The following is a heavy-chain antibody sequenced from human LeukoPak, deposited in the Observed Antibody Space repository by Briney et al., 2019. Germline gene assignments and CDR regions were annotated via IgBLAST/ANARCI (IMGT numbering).Heavy chain of an antibody. J-gene: IGHJ4*02. Sequence: GGSLRLSCAASGFTFDDYAMHWVRQAPGKGLEWVSGISWNSGSIGYADSVKGRFTISRDNAKNSLYLQMNSLRAEDMALYYCARGVAVAVRSDYWGQGTLVTVSS. V-gene: IGHV3-9*03. CDR2: ISWNSGSI. CDR3: ARGVAVAVRSDY. D-gene: IGHD6-19*01. CDR1: GFTFDDYA.